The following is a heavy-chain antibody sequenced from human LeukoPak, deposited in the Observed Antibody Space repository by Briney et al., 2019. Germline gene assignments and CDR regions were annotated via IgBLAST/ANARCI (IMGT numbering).Heavy chain of an antibody. CDR1: GFTFDDYA. Sequence: PGGSLRLSCAASGFTFDDYAMHWVRQAPGKGLEWVSGISWNSGSIGYADSVKGRFTISRDNAKNSLYLQMNSLRAEDTALYYCASLYYDSSGYPPFDYWGQGTLATVSS. J-gene: IGHJ4*02. D-gene: IGHD3-22*01. CDR2: ISWNSGSI. CDR3: ASLYYDSSGYPPFDY. V-gene: IGHV3-9*01.